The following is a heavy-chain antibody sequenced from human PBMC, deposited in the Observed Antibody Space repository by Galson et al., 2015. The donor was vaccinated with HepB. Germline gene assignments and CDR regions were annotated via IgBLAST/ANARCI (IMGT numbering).Heavy chain of an antibody. CDR3: ARVNYDFWSGLYGMDV. D-gene: IGHD3-3*01. CDR2: TYYRSKWYN. J-gene: IGHJ6*02. CDR1: GDSVSSNSAA. Sequence: CAISGDSVSSNSAAWNWIRQSPSRGLEWLGRTYYRSKWYNDYAVSVKSRITINPDTSKNQFSLQLNSVTPEDTAVYYCARVNYDFWSGLYGMDVWGQGTTVTVSS. V-gene: IGHV6-1*01.